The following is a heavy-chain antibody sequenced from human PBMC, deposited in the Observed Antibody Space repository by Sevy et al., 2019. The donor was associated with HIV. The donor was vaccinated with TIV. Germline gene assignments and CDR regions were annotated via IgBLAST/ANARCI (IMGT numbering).Heavy chain of an antibody. J-gene: IGHJ4*02. D-gene: IGHD4-17*01. CDR1: GFPFSSYE. V-gene: IGHV3-48*03. CDR2: ITNSGTTK. CDR3: ARDLPPSATTVAHFDC. Sequence: GGSLRLSCTASGFPFSSYEMNWVRQAPGKGLEWVSYITNSGTTKYYSDSVRGRFTISRDNDRNSLHLQMNSLRAEDTAVYYCARDLPPSATTVAHFDCWGQGTLVTVSS.